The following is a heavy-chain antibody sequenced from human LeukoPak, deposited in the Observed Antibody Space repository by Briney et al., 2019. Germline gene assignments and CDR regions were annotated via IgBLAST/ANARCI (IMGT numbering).Heavy chain of an antibody. V-gene: IGHV3-23*01. CDR3: AKVSIFGVVIPHFDY. CDR2: ISGSGGST. D-gene: IGHD3-3*01. J-gene: IGHJ4*02. CDR1: GFTFSSYA. Sequence: GGSLTLSCAASGFTFSSYAMSWVRQAPGKGLEWVSAISGSGGSTYYADSVKGRFTISRENCKNTLYMQMNSLRAEDTAVYYCAKVSIFGVVIPHFDYWGQGTLVTVSS.